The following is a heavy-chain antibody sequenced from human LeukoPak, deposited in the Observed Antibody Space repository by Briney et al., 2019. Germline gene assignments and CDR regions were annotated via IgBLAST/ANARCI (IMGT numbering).Heavy chain of an antibody. V-gene: IGHV3-66*01. Sequence: GGSLRLSCAASGFTVSSNYMSWVRQAPGKGLEWVSVIYSGGSTYYADSVKGRFTISRDNSKNTLYLQMNSLRAEDTAVYYCAKDGAHRIAAEGNWFDPWGQETLVTVSS. D-gene: IGHD6-13*01. CDR3: AKDGAHRIAAEGNWFDP. CDR1: GFTVSSNY. CDR2: IYSGGST. J-gene: IGHJ5*02.